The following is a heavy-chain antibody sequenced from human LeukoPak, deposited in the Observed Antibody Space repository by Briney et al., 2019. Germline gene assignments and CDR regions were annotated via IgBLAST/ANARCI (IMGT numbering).Heavy chain of an antibody. CDR3: ARDKSVATAPRHPFDY. CDR2: NSGYNYNT. V-gene: IGHV1-18*01. CDR1: GYASNAYG. D-gene: IGHD5-12*01. Sequence: ASVKVSCEPSGYASNAYGISWVRQAPGRGLEWLGWNSGYNYNTNYAQMFRGRVTMTIDTSTITAYMELRSLTSDDTAVYYCARDKSVATAPRHPFDYWGQGTLITVSS. J-gene: IGHJ4*02.